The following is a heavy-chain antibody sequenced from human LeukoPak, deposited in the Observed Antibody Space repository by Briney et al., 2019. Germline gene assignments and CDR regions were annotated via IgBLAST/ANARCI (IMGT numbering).Heavy chain of an antibody. V-gene: IGHV3-9*01. CDR1: GFTFDDYA. J-gene: IGHJ4*02. CDR2: ISWNSGSI. D-gene: IGHD6-13*01. CDR3: AKDSDWAAAGPGEYYFDY. Sequence: PGGSLRLSCAASGFTFDDYAMHWVRQAPGKGLEWVSGISWNSGSIGYADSVKGRFTISRDNAKNSLYLQMNSLRAEDTALYYCAKDSDWAAAGPGEYYFDYWGQGTLVTVSS.